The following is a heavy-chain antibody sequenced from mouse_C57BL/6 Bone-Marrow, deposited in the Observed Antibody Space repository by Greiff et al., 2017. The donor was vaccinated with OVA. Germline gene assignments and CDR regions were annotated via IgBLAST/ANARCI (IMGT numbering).Heavy chain of an antibody. V-gene: IGHV2-2*01. CDR3: ARGDYDGSIDY. D-gene: IGHD1-1*01. Sequence: VKLVESGPGLVQPSQSLSITCTVSGFSLTSYGVHWVRQSPGKGLEWLGVIWSGGSTDYNAAFISRLSISKGNSKSQVFFKMNSLQADDTAIYYCARGDYDGSIDYWGQGTTLTVSS. J-gene: IGHJ2*01. CDR1: GFSLTSYG. CDR2: IWSGGST.